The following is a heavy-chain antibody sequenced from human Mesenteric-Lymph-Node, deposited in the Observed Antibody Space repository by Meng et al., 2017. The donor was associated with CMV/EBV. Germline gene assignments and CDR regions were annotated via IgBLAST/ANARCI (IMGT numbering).Heavy chain of an antibody. CDR1: GFTVSRNY. CDR3: ANGEGSRWDDAFDI. D-gene: IGHD6-13*01. CDR2: MNWNGGSI. Sequence: GESLKISCAASGFTVSRNYMNWVRQAPGKGLEWVSGMNWNGGSIGYADSVKGRFTISRDNSKNTVYLQMNNLRVEDTAVYYCANGEGSRWDDAFDIWGPGTMVTVS. J-gene: IGHJ3*02. V-gene: IGHV3-66*02.